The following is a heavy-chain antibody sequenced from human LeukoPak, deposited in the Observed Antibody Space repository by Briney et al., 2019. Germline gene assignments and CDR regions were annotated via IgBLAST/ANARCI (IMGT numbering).Heavy chain of an antibody. D-gene: IGHD3-3*01. J-gene: IGHJ5*02. CDR3: ARARVRIGGFDP. Sequence: GGSLRLSCVASGFPFSSYWMTWVRQAPGKGLEWVANIKQDGSEKYYVDSLKGRFTISRDNAKNSLYLQMNSLRAEDTAVYYCARARVRIGGFDPWGQGTLVTVSS. V-gene: IGHV3-7*01. CDR1: GFPFSSYW. CDR2: IKQDGSEK.